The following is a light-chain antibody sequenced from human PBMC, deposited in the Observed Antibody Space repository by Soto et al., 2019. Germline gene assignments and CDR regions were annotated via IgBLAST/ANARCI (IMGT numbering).Light chain of an antibody. CDR2: DAS. CDR1: QSVSSY. CDR3: QQRSNWPPT. Sequence: EIVLTQSPATLSLSPGERATLSCRASQSVSSYLAWYQQKPGQAPRLLIYDASNRATGIPARFSGSGSGTDSALTISSLEPEDFAVYYCQQRSNWPPTCGQGTKLEIK. J-gene: IGKJ2*01. V-gene: IGKV3-11*01.